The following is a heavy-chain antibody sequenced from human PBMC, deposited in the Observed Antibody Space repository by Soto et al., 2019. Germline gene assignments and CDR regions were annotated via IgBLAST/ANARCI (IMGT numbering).Heavy chain of an antibody. D-gene: IGHD6-13*01. CDR2: IYYSGST. Sequence: PSETLSLTCSVSGGSISSVGHYWTWIRQQPGKGLEWIGYIYYSGSTDYNPSLKSRVTISVDRSKNQFSLNLSSVTAADTAIYYCARVVAYSSSFCMDVWGQGTTVTVSS. CDR1: GGSISSVGHY. V-gene: IGHV4-31*03. J-gene: IGHJ6*02. CDR3: ARVVAYSSSFCMDV.